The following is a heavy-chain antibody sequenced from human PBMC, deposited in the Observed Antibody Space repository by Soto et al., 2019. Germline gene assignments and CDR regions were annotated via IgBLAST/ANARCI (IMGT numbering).Heavy chain of an antibody. D-gene: IGHD3-22*01. CDR2: IYHSGST. V-gene: IGHV4-30-2*01. Sequence: SETLSLTCAVSGGSISSGGYSWSWIRQPPGKGLEWIGYIYHSGSTYYNPSLKSRVTISVDRSKNQFSLKLSSVTAADTAVYYCASSGYYGRDYWGQGTLVTVSS. J-gene: IGHJ4*02. CDR3: ASSGYYGRDY. CDR1: GGSISSGGYS.